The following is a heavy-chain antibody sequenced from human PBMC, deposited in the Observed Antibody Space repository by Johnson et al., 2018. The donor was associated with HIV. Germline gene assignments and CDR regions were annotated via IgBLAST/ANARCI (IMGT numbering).Heavy chain of an antibody. Sequence: VQLVESGGGLVQPGGSLRLSCAASGFTFSSYDMHWVRQATGKGMEWVSAIGTAGDTYYPGSVKGRFTISRENAKNSLYLQMNSRRAGDTAVYYGARDSLQAWGKAFDIWGQGTMVTVSS. CDR2: IGTAGDT. D-gene: IGHD3-16*01. CDR3: ARDSLQAWGKAFDI. V-gene: IGHV3-13*01. CDR1: GFTFSSYD. J-gene: IGHJ3*02.